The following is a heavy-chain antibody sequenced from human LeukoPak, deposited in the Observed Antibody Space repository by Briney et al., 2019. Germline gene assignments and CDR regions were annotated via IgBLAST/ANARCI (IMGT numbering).Heavy chain of an antibody. CDR1: GGSLSNYY. CDR2: INQSGTT. V-gene: IGHV4-34*01. J-gene: IGHJ2*01. CDR3: ARENWHFDL. Sequence: KTSETLSLTCAVYGGSLSNYYWSWIRQSPGKGLEWIGEINQSGTTKYNPSLESRATMSMDTSKNQFSLKLTSATAADTAVYYCARENWHFDLWGRGTLVTVSS.